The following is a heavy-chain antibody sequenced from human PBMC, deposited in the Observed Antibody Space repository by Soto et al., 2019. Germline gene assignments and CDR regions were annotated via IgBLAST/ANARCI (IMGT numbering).Heavy chain of an antibody. CDR2: IYYSGST. CDR1: GASIDSYY. V-gene: IGHV4-59*13. Sequence: SETLSLTCTVSGASIDSYYWNWIRQPPGKGLEWIGYIYYSGSTTYNPSLKTRVTISVDRSKNQFSLKLTSVTAADTAVYYCARDRTHFDSSAYYSGLDVWGQGTTVTVS. D-gene: IGHD3-22*01. J-gene: IGHJ6*02. CDR3: ARDRTHFDSSAYYSGLDV.